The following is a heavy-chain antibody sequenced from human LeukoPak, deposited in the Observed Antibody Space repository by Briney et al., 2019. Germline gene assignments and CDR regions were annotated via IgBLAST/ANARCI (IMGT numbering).Heavy chain of an antibody. V-gene: IGHV3-30*18. J-gene: IGHJ4*02. CDR3: AKSDGYSYGALDY. CDR1: GFTFSSYG. CDR2: ISYDGSNK. Sequence: PGGSLRLSCAASGFTFSSYGMHWVRQAPGKGLEWVAVISYDGSNKYYADSVKGRFTISRDNSKNTLYLQMNSLRAEDTAVYYCAKSDGYSYGALDYWGQGTLVTVSS. D-gene: IGHD5-18*01.